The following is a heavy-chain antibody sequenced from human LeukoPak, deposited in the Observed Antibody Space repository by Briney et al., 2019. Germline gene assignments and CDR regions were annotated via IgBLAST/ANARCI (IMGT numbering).Heavy chain of an antibody. CDR2: ISSSSSYI. D-gene: IGHD6-13*01. CDR1: GFTFNNYA. Sequence: PGGSLRLSCAASGFTFNNYAMSWVRQAPGKGLEWVSSISSSSSYIYYADSVKGRFTISRDNAKNSLYLQMNSLRAEDTAVYYCARAAYSSTWYSRYFDLWGRGTLVTVSS. CDR3: ARAAYSSTWYSRYFDL. J-gene: IGHJ2*01. V-gene: IGHV3-21*01.